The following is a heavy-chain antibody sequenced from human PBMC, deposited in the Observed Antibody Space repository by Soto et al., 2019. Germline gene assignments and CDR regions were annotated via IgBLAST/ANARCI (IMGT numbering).Heavy chain of an antibody. CDR3: ARDNPSRYCSGGTCYSKCYYYYYGMDV. CDR1: GFTFSSYS. J-gene: IGHJ6*02. D-gene: IGHD2-15*01. CDR2: ISSSSSTI. Sequence: PVGSLRLSCAASGFTFSSYSMNWVRQAPGKGQEWVSYISSSSSTIYYADSVKGRFTISRDNAKNSLYLQMNSLRDEDTAVYYCARDNPSRYCSGGTCYSKCYYYYYGMDVWGQGTTVTVSS. V-gene: IGHV3-48*02.